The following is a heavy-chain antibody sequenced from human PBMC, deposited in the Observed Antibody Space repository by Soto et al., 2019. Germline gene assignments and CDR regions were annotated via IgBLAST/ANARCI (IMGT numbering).Heavy chain of an antibody. D-gene: IGHD2-2*01. CDR3: ARAQPTKTRRDYCMDV. J-gene: IGHJ6*02. Sequence: ASVKVSCKASGYTFTSYDINWVRQATGQGLEWMGWMNPNSGNTGYAQKFQGRVTMTRNTSISTAYMELSSLRSEDTAVYYCARAQPTKTRRDYCMDVWGQGTTVTVSS. V-gene: IGHV1-8*01. CDR2: MNPNSGNT. CDR1: GYTFTSYD.